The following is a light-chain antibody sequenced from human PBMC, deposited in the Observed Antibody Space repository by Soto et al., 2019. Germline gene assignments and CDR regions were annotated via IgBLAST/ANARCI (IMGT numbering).Light chain of an antibody. Sequence: DIQMTQSPSTLSASVGDRVTITCRASQSISSWLAWYQQKPGKAPKLLIYDASSLESGVPSRFSGSGSGTEFTLTINSLQADDFATYCCQEYKSYPPLTFGQGTKVEIK. V-gene: IGKV1-5*01. J-gene: IGKJ1*01. CDR3: QEYKSYPPLT. CDR2: DAS. CDR1: QSISSW.